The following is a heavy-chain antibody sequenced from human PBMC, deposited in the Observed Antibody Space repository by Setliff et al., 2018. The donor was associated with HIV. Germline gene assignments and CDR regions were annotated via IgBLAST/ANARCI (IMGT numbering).Heavy chain of an antibody. V-gene: IGHV4-4*09. CDR2: VYSNGET. D-gene: IGHD2-2*01. J-gene: IGHJ5*01. CDR3: ARRALQDSTITSSNWFDS. CDR1: GDSISRYS. Sequence: SETLSLTCTVSGDSISRYSWNWIRQPPGKGLEWIGYVYSNGETYYNPSLKSRVTMSTDTSTNQFSLNLNSATAADTAVYFCARRALQDSTITSSNWFDSWGQGTLVTVSS.